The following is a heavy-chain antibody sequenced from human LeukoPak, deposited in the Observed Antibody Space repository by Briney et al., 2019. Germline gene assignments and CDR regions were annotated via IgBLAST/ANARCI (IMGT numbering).Heavy chain of an antibody. V-gene: IGHV4-59*01. Sequence: PSETLSLTCTVSGGSISSYYWSWIRQPPGKGLEWIGYIYYSGSTNYNPSLKSRVTISADTSKNQFSLKLSSVTAADTAVYYCARDRERRAAADNYYYYGMDVWGQGTTVTVSS. J-gene: IGHJ6*02. CDR1: GGSISSYY. D-gene: IGHD6-13*01. CDR2: IYYSGST. CDR3: ARDRERRAAADNYYYYGMDV.